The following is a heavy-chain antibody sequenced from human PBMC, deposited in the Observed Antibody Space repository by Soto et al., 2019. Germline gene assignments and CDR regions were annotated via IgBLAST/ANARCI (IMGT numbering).Heavy chain of an antibody. D-gene: IGHD1-26*01. CDR3: ARRGSGSYYDY. CDR2: LSRSGGDT. Sequence: GGSLRLSCAASGVTFSSYATSWVRQAPGKGLEWVSALSRSGGDTYYADSVRGRFTISRDNSKNTLYLQMNSLRAEDTAVYYCARRGSGSYYDYWGQGTLVTVSS. J-gene: IGHJ4*02. CDR1: GVTFSSYA. V-gene: IGHV3-23*01.